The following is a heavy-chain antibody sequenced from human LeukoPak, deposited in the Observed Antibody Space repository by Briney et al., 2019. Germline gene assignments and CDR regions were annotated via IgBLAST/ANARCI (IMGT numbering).Heavy chain of an antibody. V-gene: IGHV3-33*01. Sequence: GGSLRLSCAASGFTFSSYGMHWVRQAPGKGLEWVAVIWYDGSNKYYADSVKGRFTISRDNSKNTLYLQMNSLRAEDTAVYYCAREKSDTIFGVVIEYYFDYWGQGTLVAVSS. CDR3: AREKSDTIFGVVIEYYFDY. CDR2: IWYDGSNK. CDR1: GFTFSSYG. D-gene: IGHD3-3*01. J-gene: IGHJ4*02.